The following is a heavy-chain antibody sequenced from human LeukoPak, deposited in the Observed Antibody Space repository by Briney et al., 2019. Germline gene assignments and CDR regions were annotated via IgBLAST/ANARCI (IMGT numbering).Heavy chain of an antibody. CDR3: AIRTGEFDY. CDR2: INHSGST. Sequence: SETLSLTCAVYGGSFSGYYWCWIREPPGKGREWIGEINHSGSTNYNPSLKSRVPISVDTPKNQSSLKLSSVTATDTAVYYCAIRTGEFDYWGQGTLVTVSS. V-gene: IGHV4-34*01. D-gene: IGHD7-27*01. J-gene: IGHJ4*02. CDR1: GGSFSGYY.